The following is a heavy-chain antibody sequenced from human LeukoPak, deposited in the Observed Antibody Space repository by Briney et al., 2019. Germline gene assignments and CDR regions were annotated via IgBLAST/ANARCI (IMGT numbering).Heavy chain of an antibody. CDR2: ISSSGTST. D-gene: IGHD6-19*01. J-gene: IGHJ4*02. V-gene: IGHV3-23*01. CDR1: GFSLSSYV. CDR3: AKTVAGTPEY. Sequence: GGSLGLSCAASGFSLSSYVMTWVRQAPGKGLEWVSTISSSGTSTFYADSVKGRFTISRDNSKDTLYLHMNSLRAEDAAVYYCAKTVAGTPEYWGQGTLVTVSS.